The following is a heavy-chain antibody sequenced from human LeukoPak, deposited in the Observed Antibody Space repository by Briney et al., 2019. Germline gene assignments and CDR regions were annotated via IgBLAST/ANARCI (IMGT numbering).Heavy chain of an antibody. J-gene: IGHJ4*02. V-gene: IGHV3-30-3*01. CDR3: ARNYYDSSGYYLDY. CDR2: ISYGGSNK. D-gene: IGHD3-22*01. Sequence: GGSLRLSCAASGFTFSSYAMHWVRQAPGKGLEWVAVISYGGSNKYYADSVKGRFTISRDNSKNTLHLQMNSLRAEDTAVYYCARNYYDSSGYYLDYWGQGTLVTVSS. CDR1: GFTFSSYA.